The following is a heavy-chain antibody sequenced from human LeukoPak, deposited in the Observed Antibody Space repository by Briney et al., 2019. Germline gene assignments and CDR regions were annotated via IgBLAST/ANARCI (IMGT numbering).Heavy chain of an antibody. CDR1: GGSISSYY. V-gene: IGHV4-59*01. CDR2: IYYSGST. CDR3: ARSPLAYCGGDCYETYYFDY. J-gene: IGHJ4*02. D-gene: IGHD2-21*02. Sequence: SETLSLTCTVSGGSISSYYWSWIRQPPEKGLEWIGYIYYSGSTNYNPSLKSRVTISVDTSKNQFSLKLSSVTAADTAVYYCARSPLAYCGGDCYETYYFDYWGQGTLVTVSS.